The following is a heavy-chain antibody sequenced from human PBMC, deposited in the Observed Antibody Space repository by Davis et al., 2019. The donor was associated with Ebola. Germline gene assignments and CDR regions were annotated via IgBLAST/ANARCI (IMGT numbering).Heavy chain of an antibody. CDR1: GGSISSSSYY. D-gene: IGHD4-23*01. J-gene: IGHJ4*02. CDR2: IYYSGST. CDR3: ARVDGGDFDY. Sequence: MPSETLSLTCTVSGGSISSSSYYWGWIRQPPGKGLEWIGSIYYSGSTYYNPSLKSRVTMSADRPKNQFSLNLSSVTAADTAVYYCARVDGGDFDYWGQGTLVTVSA. V-gene: IGHV4-39*07.